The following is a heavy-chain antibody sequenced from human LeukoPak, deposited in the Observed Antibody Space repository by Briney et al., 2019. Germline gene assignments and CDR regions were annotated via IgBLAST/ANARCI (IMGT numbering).Heavy chain of an antibody. J-gene: IGHJ4*02. D-gene: IGHD4-17*01. CDR3: AKVGPSTVTRDY. CDR1: GFTFSSYA. CDR2: ISGSGGST. V-gene: IGHV3-23*01. Sequence: GGSLRLSCAASGFTFSSYAMTWVRQAPGKGLEWVSGISGSGGSTYYADSVKGRFTISRDNSKNTLYLQMNSLRAEDTATYYCAKVGPSTVTRDYWGQGTLVTVSP.